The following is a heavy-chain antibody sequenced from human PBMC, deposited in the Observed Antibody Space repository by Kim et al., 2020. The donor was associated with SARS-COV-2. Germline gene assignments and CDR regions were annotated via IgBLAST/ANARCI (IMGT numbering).Heavy chain of an antibody. CDR3: ARVVITMVRGVIPNYYYYGMDV. CDR2: ISSSSSYI. J-gene: IGHJ6*02. V-gene: IGHV3-21*01. CDR1: GFTFSSYS. D-gene: IGHD3-10*01. Sequence: GGSLRLSCAASGFTFSSYSMNWVRQAPGKGLEWVSSISSSSSYIYYADSVKGRFTISRDNAKNSLYLQMNSLRAEDTAVYYCARVVITMVRGVIPNYYYYGMDVWGQGTTVTVSS.